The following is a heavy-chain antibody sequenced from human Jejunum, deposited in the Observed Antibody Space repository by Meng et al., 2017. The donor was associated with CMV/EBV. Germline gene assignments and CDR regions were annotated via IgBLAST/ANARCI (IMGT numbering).Heavy chain of an antibody. V-gene: IGHV4-39*07. Sequence: QLQVQESGPGLVNPSEPLSLTCTVSGGSISSSNYHWGWIRQPPGKGLEWIGSIYYSGITYYNPSLKSRVTISVDTSKNQFSLKLSSVTAADTAVYYCARDRTTTGANYFDYWGQGTLVTVSS. J-gene: IGHJ4*02. CDR1: GGSISSSNYH. CDR2: IYYSGIT. D-gene: IGHD4-17*01. CDR3: ARDRTTTGANYFDY.